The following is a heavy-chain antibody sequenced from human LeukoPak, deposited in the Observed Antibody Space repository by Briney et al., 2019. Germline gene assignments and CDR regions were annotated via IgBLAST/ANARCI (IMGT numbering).Heavy chain of an antibody. D-gene: IGHD6-13*01. CDR1: GGSISSSSYY. Sequence: SETLSLTCTVSGGSISSSSYYWGWIRQPPGKGLEWIGSIYYSGSTYYNPSLKSRVTISVDTSKNQFSLKLSSVTAADTAVYYCARMRRIAAVFHYYYYYGMDVWGQGTTVTVSS. V-gene: IGHV4-39*01. CDR3: ARMRRIAAVFHYYYYYGMDV. CDR2: IYYSGST. J-gene: IGHJ6*02.